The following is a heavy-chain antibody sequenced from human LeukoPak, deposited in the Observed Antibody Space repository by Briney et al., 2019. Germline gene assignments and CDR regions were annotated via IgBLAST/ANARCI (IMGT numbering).Heavy chain of an antibody. V-gene: IGHV1-2*02. CDR2: INPNSGGT. D-gene: IGHD3-9*01. CDR3: ARDKFTLFVRYERDDYFDY. Sequence: ASVKVSCKASGYTFTGYYMHWVRQAPGQGLEWMGWINPNSGGTNYAQKFQGRVTMTRDTSISTAYMELSRLRSDDTAVYYCARDKFTLFVRYERDDYFDYWGQGTLVTVSS. CDR1: GYTFTGYY. J-gene: IGHJ4*02.